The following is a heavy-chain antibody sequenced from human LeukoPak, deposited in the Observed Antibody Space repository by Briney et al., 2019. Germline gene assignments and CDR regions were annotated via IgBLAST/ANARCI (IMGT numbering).Heavy chain of an antibody. CDR2: ISYSGGST. V-gene: IGHV3-23*01. Sequence: GGTLRLSCAASGFTFSSYGLSWVRQAPGKGLEWVSAISYSGGSTYYADSVKGRFTISRDNSKNMLYLQMNSLRAEDTAVYYCAKDASGTYPSDFDYWGQGTLVTVSS. CDR1: GFTFSSYG. D-gene: IGHD3-3*01. CDR3: AKDASGTYPSDFDY. J-gene: IGHJ4*02.